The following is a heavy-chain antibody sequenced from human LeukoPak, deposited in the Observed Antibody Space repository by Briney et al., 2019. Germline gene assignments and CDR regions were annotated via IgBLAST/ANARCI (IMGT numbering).Heavy chain of an antibody. Sequence: ASVKVSCKASGYTFTGYYVHWVRQAPGQGLEWMGWINPNSGGTNYAQKFQGRVTMTRDTSISTAYMELSRLRSDDTAVYYCARSRHGWYYGDSWGQGTLVTVSS. CDR3: ARSRHGWYYGDS. D-gene: IGHD6-19*01. CDR2: INPNSGGT. V-gene: IGHV1-2*02. CDR1: GYTFTGYY. J-gene: IGHJ4*02.